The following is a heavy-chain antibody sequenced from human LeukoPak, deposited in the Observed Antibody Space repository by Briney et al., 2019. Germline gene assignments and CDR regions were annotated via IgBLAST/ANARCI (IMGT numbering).Heavy chain of an antibody. Sequence: ASVKVSCKASGYTFTGYYMHWVRQAPGQRLEWMGWINPNSGGTNYAQKFQGRVTMTRDTSISTAYMELSRLRSDDTAVYYCARDDDYYDSSGYYNYWGQGTLVTVSS. V-gene: IGHV1-2*02. CDR1: GYTFTGYY. CDR2: INPNSGGT. D-gene: IGHD3-22*01. J-gene: IGHJ4*02. CDR3: ARDDDYYDSSGYYNY.